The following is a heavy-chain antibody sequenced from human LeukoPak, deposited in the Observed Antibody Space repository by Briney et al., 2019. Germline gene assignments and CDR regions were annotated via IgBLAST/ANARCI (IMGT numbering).Heavy chain of an antibody. CDR1: GFTFSSYW. CDR2: INNDGSST. D-gene: IGHD4-17*01. Sequence: PGGSLRLSCAASGFTFSSYWMHWVRQAPGKGLVWVSRINNDGSSTSYADSVKGRFTISRDNAKNTLYLQMNSLRAEDTAVYYCARVLLGDYAIYYYYYYGMDVWGQGTTVTVSS. CDR3: ARVLLGDYAIYYYYYYGMDV. J-gene: IGHJ6*02. V-gene: IGHV3-74*01.